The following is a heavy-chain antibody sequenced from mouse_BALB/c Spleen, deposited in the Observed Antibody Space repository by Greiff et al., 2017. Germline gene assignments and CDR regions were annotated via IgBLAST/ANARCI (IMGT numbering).Heavy chain of an antibody. V-gene: IGHV1-7*01. CDR2: INPSTGYT. J-gene: IGHJ4*01. Sequence: VQLQQSGAELAKPGASVKMSCKASGYTFTSYWMHWVKQRPGQGLEWIGYINPSTGYTEYNQKFKDKATLPADKSSSTAYMQLSSLTSEDSAVYYCARGGNYVMDYWGQGTSVTVSS. CDR3: ARGGNYVMDY. D-gene: IGHD2-14*01. CDR1: GYTFTSYW.